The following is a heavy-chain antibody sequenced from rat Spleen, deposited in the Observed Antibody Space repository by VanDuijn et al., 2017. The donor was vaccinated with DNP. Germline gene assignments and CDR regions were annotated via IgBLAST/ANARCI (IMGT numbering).Heavy chain of an antibody. J-gene: IGHJ2*01. CDR2: INKDSRTI. CDR3: AKGPNFGGWSDYFDY. V-gene: IGHV4-2*01. Sequence: EVKLVESGGGLVQPGRSLKLSCVASGFNFNDYWMGWVRQAPGKGLEWIGQINKDSRTIKYSPSLKDKFTISRDNAQNTLYLQMNKLGSEDTGIYYCAKGPNFGGWSDYFDYWGQGVMVTVSS. CDR1: GFNFNDYW. D-gene: IGHD1-11*01.